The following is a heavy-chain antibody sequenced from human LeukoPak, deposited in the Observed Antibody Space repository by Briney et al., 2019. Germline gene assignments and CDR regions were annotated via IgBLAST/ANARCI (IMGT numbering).Heavy chain of an antibody. V-gene: IGHV4-59*11. Sequence: PSETLSLTCSVSGASISSHYWSWIRQPPGKGLEWIGYIHYSGSTNCNPPLKSRVPISLDTSKNQFSLKLTSVTAADTAVYYCSRAGTGFNIPGVYWGQGTLVTVSS. J-gene: IGHJ4*02. D-gene: IGHD1-14*01. CDR3: SRAGTGFNIPGVY. CDR1: GASISSHY. CDR2: IHYSGST.